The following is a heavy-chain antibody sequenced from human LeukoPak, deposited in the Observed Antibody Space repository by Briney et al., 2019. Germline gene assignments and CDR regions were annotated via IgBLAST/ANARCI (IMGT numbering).Heavy chain of an antibody. D-gene: IGHD6-19*01. V-gene: IGHV3-48*01. CDR2: ISSSSSTI. CDR1: GGSISSRPYY. Sequence: ETLSLTCTVSGGSISSRPYYWGWVRQPPGKGLEWVSYISSSSSTIYYADSVKGRFTISRDNAKNSLYLQMNSLRAEDTAVYYCARGSVAGLENPYYYYYYMDVWGKGTTVTVSS. J-gene: IGHJ6*03. CDR3: ARGSVAGLENPYYYYYYMDV.